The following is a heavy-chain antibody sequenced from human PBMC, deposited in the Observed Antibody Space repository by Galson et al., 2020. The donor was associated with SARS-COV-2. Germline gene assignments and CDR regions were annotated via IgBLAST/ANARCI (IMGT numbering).Heavy chain of an antibody. CDR1: GFTFSSSA. J-gene: IGHJ4*02. CDR2: ISNSDT. D-gene: IGHD2-21*01. Sequence: GGSLRLSCVASGFTFSSSAMRWVRQAPGKGLEWVSAISNSDTHYADSVKGRFAISRDNSKNTLYLQTNSLRVEDTAIYYCALGSDGYSRFEHWGQGTLVTVSS. V-gene: IGHV3-23*01. CDR3: ALGSDGYSRFEH.